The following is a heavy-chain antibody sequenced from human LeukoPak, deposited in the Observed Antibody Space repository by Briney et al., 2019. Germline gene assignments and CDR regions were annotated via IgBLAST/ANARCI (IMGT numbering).Heavy chain of an antibody. CDR2: ISGSGGST. V-gene: IGHV3-23*01. CDR1: GFTFSSYV. Sequence: GGSLRLSREASGFTFSSYVMSWVRQAPGKGLEWVSVISGSGGSTYYADSVKGRFTISRDNSKNTLYLQMNSLRAEDTAVYYCAKDISSPDKYFQHWGQGTLVTVSS. D-gene: IGHD6-6*01. J-gene: IGHJ1*01. CDR3: AKDISSPDKYFQH.